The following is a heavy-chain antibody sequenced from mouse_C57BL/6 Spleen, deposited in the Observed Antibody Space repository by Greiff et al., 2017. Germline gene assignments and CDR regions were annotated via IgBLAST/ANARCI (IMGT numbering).Heavy chain of an antibody. D-gene: IGHD4-1*01. CDR2: IDPSDSYT. J-gene: IGHJ2*01. V-gene: IGHV1-69*01. CDR1: GYTFTSYW. CDR3: ARGKLGQRGHFDY. Sequence: QVQLQQPGAELVMPGASVKLSCKASGYTFTSYWMHWVKQRPGQGLEWIGEIDPSDSYTNYNQKFTGKSTLTVDKSSSTAYMQLSSLTSEDSAVYYCARGKLGQRGHFDYWGQGTTLTVSS.